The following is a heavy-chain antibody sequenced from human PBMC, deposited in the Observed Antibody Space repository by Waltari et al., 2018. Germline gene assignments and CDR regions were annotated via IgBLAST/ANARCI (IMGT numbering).Heavy chain of an antibody. J-gene: IGHJ3*02. D-gene: IGHD6-6*01. CDR1: GYSISSGYY. CDR2: IYHSGST. V-gene: IGHV4-38-2*01. CDR3: ARNRPGDAFDI. Sequence: QVQLQESGPGLVKPSETLSLTCAVSGYSISSGYYWGWIRQPPGKGLEWIGSIYHSGSTYYNPSLKSRVTISVDTSKNQFSLKLSSVTAADTAMYYCARNRPGDAFDIWGQGTMVTVSS.